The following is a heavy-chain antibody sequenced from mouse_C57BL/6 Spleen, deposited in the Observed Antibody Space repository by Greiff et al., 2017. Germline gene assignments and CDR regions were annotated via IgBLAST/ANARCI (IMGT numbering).Heavy chain of an antibody. Sequence: VQLKESGGGLVKPGGSLKLSCAASGFTFSDYGMHWVRQAPEKGLEWVAYISSGSSTIYYAATVKGRFTISRDNAKNTLFLQMTSLRSEDTAMYYCARIKLGYYAMDYWGQGTSVTVSS. D-gene: IGHD4-1*01. CDR1: GFTFSDYG. CDR2: ISSGSSTI. V-gene: IGHV5-17*01. J-gene: IGHJ4*01. CDR3: ARIKLGYYAMDY.